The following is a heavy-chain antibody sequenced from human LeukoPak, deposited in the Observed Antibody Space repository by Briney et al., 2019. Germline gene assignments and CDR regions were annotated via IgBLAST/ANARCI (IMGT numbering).Heavy chain of an antibody. CDR1: GFTFSSYW. D-gene: IGHD1-7*01. CDR2: IKQDGSGK. V-gene: IGHV3-7*01. Sequence: PGGSLRLSCAASGFTFSSYWMNWVRQAPGKGLEWVANIKQDGSGKYYVDSVKGRFTISRDNAKNTLYLQMNSLRAEDTAVYYCARESLISGTTRGNDYYYGMDVWGQGTTVTVSS. J-gene: IGHJ6*02. CDR3: ARESLISGTTRGNDYYYGMDV.